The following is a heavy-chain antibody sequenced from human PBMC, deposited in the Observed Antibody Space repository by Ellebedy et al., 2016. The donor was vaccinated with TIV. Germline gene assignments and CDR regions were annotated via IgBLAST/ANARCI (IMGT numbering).Heavy chain of an antibody. J-gene: IGHJ3*02. V-gene: IGHV4-31*03. D-gene: IGHD6-13*01. CDR1: GDSINSGDYY. Sequence: SETLSLTXTVSGDSINSGDYYWSWIRQHPGKGLEWLGHIYYSGSTYYNPSLKSRLTISLDTSRNQFSLNLSSVTDADTAIYYCASTRIAATESPDAFDIWGQGTMVTVSS. CDR3: ASTRIAATESPDAFDI. CDR2: IYYSGST.